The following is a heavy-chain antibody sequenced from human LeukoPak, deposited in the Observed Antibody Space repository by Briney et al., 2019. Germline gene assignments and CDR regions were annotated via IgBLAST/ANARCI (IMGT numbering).Heavy chain of an antibody. V-gene: IGHV3-30*18. CDR3: AKEAIWFGEYDAFDI. Sequence: GGSLRLSCAASGFTFSSYGMHWVRQAPGKGLEWVAVISYDGSNKYYADSVKGRFTISRDNSKNTLYLQMNSLRAEDTAVYYCAKEAIWFGEYDAFDIWGQGTMVTASS. J-gene: IGHJ3*02. D-gene: IGHD3-10*01. CDR1: GFTFSSYG. CDR2: ISYDGSNK.